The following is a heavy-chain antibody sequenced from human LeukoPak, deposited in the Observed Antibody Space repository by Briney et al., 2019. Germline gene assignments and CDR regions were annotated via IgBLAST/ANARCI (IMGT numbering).Heavy chain of an antibody. CDR1: GFTVSSNY. D-gene: IGHD6-19*01. J-gene: IGHJ4*02. CDR3: AREGQWLAPDY. V-gene: IGHV3-53*01. Sequence: PGGSLRLSCAASGFTVSSNYMSWVRQAPGKGLDWISVIYSGGTTYYADSVKGRFTISRDISKNTPYLQMNSLRAGDTAMYYCAREGQWLAPDYWGQGTLVTVSS. CDR2: IYSGGTT.